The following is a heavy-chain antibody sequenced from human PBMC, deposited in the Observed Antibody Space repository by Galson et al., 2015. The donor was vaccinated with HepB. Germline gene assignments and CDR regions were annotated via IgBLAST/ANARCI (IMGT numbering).Heavy chain of an antibody. V-gene: IGHV3-33*01. D-gene: IGHD2-15*01. J-gene: IGHJ3*02. CDR2: IWYDGSNK. Sequence: SLRLSCAASGFTFSSYGMHWVRQAPGKGLEWVAVIWYDGSNKYYADSVKGRFTISGDNSKNTLYLQMNSLRAEDTAVYYCARPVAANDAFDIWGQGTMVTVSS. CDR1: GFTFSSYG. CDR3: ARPVAANDAFDI.